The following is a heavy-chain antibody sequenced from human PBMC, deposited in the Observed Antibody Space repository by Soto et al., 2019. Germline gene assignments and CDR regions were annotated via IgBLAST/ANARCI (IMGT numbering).Heavy chain of an antibody. CDR1: GFTFSSSV. CDR2: INDSGGST. D-gene: IGHD3-3*01. J-gene: IGHJ6*02. Sequence: GGSLRLSCAASGFTFSSSVMSWVRQAPGKGLEWVSVINDSGGSTYYADSVKGRFTISRDNSKNTLYLQMNSLRAEDTAVYYCAKMPHYDFWLGPGEYYYYYVMDCWGQGTTVTVSS. V-gene: IGHV3-23*01. CDR3: AKMPHYDFWLGPGEYYYYYVMDC.